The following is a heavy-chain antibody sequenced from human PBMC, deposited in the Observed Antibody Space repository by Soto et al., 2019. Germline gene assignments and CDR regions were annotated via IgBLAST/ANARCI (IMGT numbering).Heavy chain of an antibody. CDR2: IKTDGSST. J-gene: IGHJ4*02. CDR3: ARVGVGHYEFDY. V-gene: IGHV3-74*01. D-gene: IGHD3-16*01. CDR1: GFTFSNYW. Sequence: EVQLVESGGGLVQPGGSLRLSCAASGFTFSNYWRHWVRQAPGEGLVWVSRIKTDGSSTSYADSVKGRFTISRDNAKNTMYLQMNSLRAEDTAVYYCARVGVGHYEFDYWGQGTLVTVSS.